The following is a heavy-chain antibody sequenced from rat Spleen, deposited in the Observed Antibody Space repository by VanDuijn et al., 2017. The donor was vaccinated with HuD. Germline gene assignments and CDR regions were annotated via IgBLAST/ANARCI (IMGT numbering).Heavy chain of an antibody. J-gene: IGHJ4*01. CDR2: ISTGGGST. CDR1: GFTFSNYY. V-gene: IGHV5-27*01. D-gene: IGHD1-12*03. CDR3: TTGGIYYYDGYPHWDA. Sequence: EVQLVESGGGLVQPGRSLKLSCAASGFTFSNYYMAWVRQAPTKGLEWVAYISTGGGSTYYRDSVKGRFTISRDNAKSTLYLQMDSLRSEDTATYYCTTGGIYYYDGYPHWDAWGQGASVTVSS.